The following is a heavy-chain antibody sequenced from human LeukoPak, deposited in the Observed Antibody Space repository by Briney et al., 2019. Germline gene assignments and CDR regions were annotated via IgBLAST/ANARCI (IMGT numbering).Heavy chain of an antibody. D-gene: IGHD1-26*01. V-gene: IGHV3-23*01. J-gene: IGHJ4*02. CDR2: ITASGDST. CDR1: GFPFSSYP. Sequence: GGSLRLSCAGSGFPFSSYPISRVRQPPGKELEWVSAITASGDSTYSADSVKGRFTISRDNSRNTLFLEMSSLRAEDTAVYYCAKDMRAIDYWGQGTLVTVSS. CDR3: AKDMRAIDY.